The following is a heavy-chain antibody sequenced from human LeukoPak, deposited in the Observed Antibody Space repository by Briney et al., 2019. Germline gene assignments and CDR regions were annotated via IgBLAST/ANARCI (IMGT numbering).Heavy chain of an antibody. J-gene: IGHJ4*02. CDR2: ISSGSRII. CDR3: ATNPAGIGDY. CDR1: GFTFSTYN. V-gene: IGHV3-48*02. Sequence: GGSLRLSCAASGFTFSTYNMNWVRQAPGKGLEWVSFISSGSRIIYYADSVKGRFTVSRDNAKNSLYLQMNSLRDEDTAVYYCATNPAGIGDYWGQGTLVTVSS. D-gene: IGHD1-26*01.